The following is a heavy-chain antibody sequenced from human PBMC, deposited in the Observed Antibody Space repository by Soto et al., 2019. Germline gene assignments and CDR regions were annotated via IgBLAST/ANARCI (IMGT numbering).Heavy chain of an antibody. J-gene: IGHJ4*02. D-gene: IGHD2-2*01. CDR2: IDYNEINQ. Sequence: PGGGLSLYGVPSGFTFSNYGMHWVRQAPGKGLEWVAGIDYNEINQYYIDPVKGRFTISRDQSKNTLYLQMNSLRAEDTAVYYCARDFCPVPTCYDLWGQGVLVTVSS. CDR1: GFTFSNYG. CDR3: ARDFCPVPTCYDL. V-gene: IGHV3-33*01.